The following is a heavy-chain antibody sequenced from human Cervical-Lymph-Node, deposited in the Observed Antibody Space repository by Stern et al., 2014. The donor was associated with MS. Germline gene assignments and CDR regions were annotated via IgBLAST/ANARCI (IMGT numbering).Heavy chain of an antibody. CDR2: IIPIFGTA. CDR1: GGTFSSYA. D-gene: IGHD1/OR15-1a*01. Sequence: VQLVEPGAEVKKPGSSVKVSCKASGGTFSSYAISWVRQAPGQGLEWMGGIIPIFGTANYAQKLQGRVTITADESTSTAYMELSSLRSEDTAVYYCARETGTSALAYWGQGTLVTVSS. V-gene: IGHV1-69*01. CDR3: ARETGTSALAY. J-gene: IGHJ4*02.